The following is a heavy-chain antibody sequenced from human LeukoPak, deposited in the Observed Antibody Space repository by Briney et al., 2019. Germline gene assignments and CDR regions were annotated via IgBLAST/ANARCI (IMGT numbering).Heavy chain of an antibody. CDR2: IYYSGST. V-gene: IGHV4-59*01. CDR3: ARDPYVWGSCRYGPWFDP. D-gene: IGHD3-16*02. CDR1: GGSISSYY. J-gene: IGHJ5*02. Sequence: SETLSLTCTVSGGSISSYYWSWIRQPPGKGLEWIGYIYYSGSTNYNPSLKSRVTISVDTSKNQFSLKLSSVTAADTAVYYCARDPYVWGSCRYGPWFDPWGQGTLATVSS.